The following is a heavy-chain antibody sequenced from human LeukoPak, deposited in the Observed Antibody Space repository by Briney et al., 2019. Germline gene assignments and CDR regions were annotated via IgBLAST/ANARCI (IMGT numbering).Heavy chain of an antibody. CDR1: GFTFTIYS. CDR2: VKQDGNEK. V-gene: IGHV3-7*01. D-gene: IGHD6-19*01. Sequence: GGSLRLSCAASGFTFTIYSMTWARQAPGKGLEWVANVKQDGNEKYYVDSVKGRFTISRDNAKNSLYLQMNSLRAEDTAVYYCARGSGWTDYWGQGTLVTVSS. J-gene: IGHJ4*02. CDR3: ARGSGWTDY.